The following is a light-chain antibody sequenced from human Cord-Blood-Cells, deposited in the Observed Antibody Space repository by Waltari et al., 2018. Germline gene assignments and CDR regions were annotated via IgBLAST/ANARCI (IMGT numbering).Light chain of an antibody. J-gene: IGLJ2*01. CDR1: TGAVPTGYY. CDR3: LLYNGGAQRV. CDR2: GTS. V-gene: IGLV7-43*01. Sequence: VVTQEPSLTVSPGGTVTPTCASSTGAVPTGYYPNWFQQKPGQAPGALICGTSNKHSWTPARFSGSLLGGKAALTLSVVQPEDEAEYYCLLYNGGAQRVFGGGTKLTVL.